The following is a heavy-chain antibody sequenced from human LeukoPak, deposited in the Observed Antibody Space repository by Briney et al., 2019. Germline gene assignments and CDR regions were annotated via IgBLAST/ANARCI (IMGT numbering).Heavy chain of an antibody. D-gene: IGHD3-3*01. CDR1: GYTFTGYY. J-gene: IGHJ4*02. Sequence: GASVKVSCKASGYTFTGYYMHWVRQAPGQGLEWMGWINPNSGGTNYAQKFQGRVTMTRDTSISTAYMELSRLRSDDTAVYYCARDRDYDFWSGAFDYWGQGTLVTVFS. V-gene: IGHV1-2*02. CDR2: INPNSGGT. CDR3: ARDRDYDFWSGAFDY.